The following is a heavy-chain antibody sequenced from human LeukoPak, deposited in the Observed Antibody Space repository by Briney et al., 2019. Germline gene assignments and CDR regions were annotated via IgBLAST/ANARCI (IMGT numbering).Heavy chain of an antibody. D-gene: IGHD1-26*01. J-gene: IGHJ4*02. V-gene: IGHV1-8*01. CDR1: GYTFTSYD. CDR3: ARGLSGSYNEGY. CDR2: MNPNSANT. Sequence: ASVKVSCKASGYTFTSYDINWVRQATGQGLEWMGWMNPNSANTGYAQKFQGRVTMTRNTSISTAYMELSSLRSEDTAVYYCARGLSGSYNEGYWGQGTLVTVSS.